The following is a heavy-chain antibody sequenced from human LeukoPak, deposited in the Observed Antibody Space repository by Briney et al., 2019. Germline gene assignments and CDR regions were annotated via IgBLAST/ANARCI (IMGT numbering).Heavy chain of an antibody. CDR2: IIPIFGTA. D-gene: IGHD5-24*01. Sequence: SVKVSCKASGGTFSSYAISWVRQAPGQGLEWMGGIIPIFGTANYAQKFQGRVTITTDESTSTAYMELSSLRSEDTAVYYCARSPKITPSYYYYYYMDVWGKGTTVTVSS. CDR1: GGTFSSYA. J-gene: IGHJ6*03. CDR3: ARSPKITPSYYYYYYMDV. V-gene: IGHV1-69*05.